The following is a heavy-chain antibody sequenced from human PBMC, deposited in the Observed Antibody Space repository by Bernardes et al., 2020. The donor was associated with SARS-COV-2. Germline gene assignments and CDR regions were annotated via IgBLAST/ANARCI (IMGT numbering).Heavy chain of an antibody. J-gene: IGHJ4*02. CDR1: GDSISSSYY. CDR2: IYHSGSA. CDR3: AREGDIGFDY. V-gene: IGHV4-38-2*02. D-gene: IGHD2-15*01. Sequence: SETLSLTCAVSGDSISSSYYWGWIRQPPGKGLEWIGSIYHSGSAYYNPSLKSRVTISVDSPKNQFSLKLTSVTAADTAVYYCAREGDIGFDYWGQGTLVTVSS.